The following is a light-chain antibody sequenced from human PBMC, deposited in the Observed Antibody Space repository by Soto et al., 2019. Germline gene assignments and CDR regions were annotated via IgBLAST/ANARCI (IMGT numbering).Light chain of an antibody. CDR3: LQDYNYPLT. CDR1: QGIRND. CDR2: AAS. V-gene: IGKV1-6*01. J-gene: IGKJ4*01. Sequence: AIQMTQSPSSLSASVGDRVTITCRASQGIRNDLGWYQQKPGKAPKLLIYAASSLQSGVPSRFSGSGSGTDFTLPINSLQPEDFATYYCLQDYNYPLTFGVGTKVEIK.